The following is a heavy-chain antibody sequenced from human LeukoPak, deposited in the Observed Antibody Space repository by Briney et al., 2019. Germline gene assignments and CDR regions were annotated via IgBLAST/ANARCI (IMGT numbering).Heavy chain of an antibody. V-gene: IGHV3-48*04. D-gene: IGHD6-13*01. Sequence: GGSLRLSCAASGFTFSSYAMSWVRQAPGKGLEWVSYISSSSSTIYYADSVKGRFTISRDNAKNSLYLQMNSLRAEDTAVYYCARGPIYSSSWYGGFDYWGQGTLVTVSS. J-gene: IGHJ4*02. CDR2: ISSSSSTI. CDR3: ARGPIYSSSWYGGFDY. CDR1: GFTFSSYA.